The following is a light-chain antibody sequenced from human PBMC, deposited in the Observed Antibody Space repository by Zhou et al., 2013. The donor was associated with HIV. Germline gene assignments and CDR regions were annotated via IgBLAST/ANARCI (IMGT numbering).Light chain of an antibody. Sequence: DIQMTQSPSTLSASVGDRVAITCRASQDVNTWLAWYQQKPGKAPQLLIYKASRVESGVPSRFSGSGSGTEFTLTISSLQPDDFATYYCQQHNGFGPGTKVDIK. V-gene: IGKV1-5*03. J-gene: IGKJ3*01. CDR1: QDVNTW. CDR2: KAS. CDR3: QQHNG.